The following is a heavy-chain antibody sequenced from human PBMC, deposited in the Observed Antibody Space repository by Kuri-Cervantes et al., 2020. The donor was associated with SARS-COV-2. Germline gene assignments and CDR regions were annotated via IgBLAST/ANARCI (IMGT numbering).Heavy chain of an antibody. D-gene: IGHD6-25*01. Sequence: SVKVSCNSSGGTFSTSAISWVRQAPGQGLEWMGGIIPILSKTDYAPRFQGRVTISAEQPTSTAYMELRSLRTEDTAVYYCATRIRAAADGDFYGMDVWGQGTTVTVSS. V-gene: IGHV1-69*10. CDR1: GGTFSTSA. CDR2: IIPILSKT. J-gene: IGHJ6*02. CDR3: ATRIRAAADGDFYGMDV.